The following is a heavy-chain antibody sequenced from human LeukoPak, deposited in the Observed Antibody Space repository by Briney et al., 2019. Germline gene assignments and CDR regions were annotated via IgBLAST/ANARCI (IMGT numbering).Heavy chain of an antibody. J-gene: IGHJ4*02. CDR3: ATSPWLFDY. V-gene: IGHV3-7*03. CDR1: GFNFSNYW. Sequence: PGGSLRLSCAASGFNFSNYWMSWVRQTPGRGLEWVANIKQDGSEKNYVDSVKGRLTISRDNARNSLYLQMNSLRVDDTAVYYCATSPWLFDYWGQGTLVTVSS. D-gene: IGHD5-12*01. CDR2: IKQDGSEK.